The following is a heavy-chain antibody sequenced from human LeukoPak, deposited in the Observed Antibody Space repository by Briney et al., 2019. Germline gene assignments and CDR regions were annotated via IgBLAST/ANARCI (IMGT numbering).Heavy chain of an antibody. V-gene: IGHV3-23*01. CDR2: ISGSGGST. CDR3: AKEGEHCSGGSCYRPFDY. Sequence: GGSLRLSCAASGFTFSSYAMSWVRQAPGKGLEWVSAISGSGGSTYYADSVKGRCTIYRDNSKNTLYLQMNNLRADDTAVYYCAKEGEHCSGGSCYRPFDYWGQGTLVTVSS. CDR1: GFTFSSYA. D-gene: IGHD2-15*01. J-gene: IGHJ4*02.